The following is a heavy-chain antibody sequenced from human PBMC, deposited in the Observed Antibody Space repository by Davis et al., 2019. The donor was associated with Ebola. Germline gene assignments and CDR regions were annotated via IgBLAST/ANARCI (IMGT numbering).Heavy chain of an antibody. J-gene: IGHJ6*02. V-gene: IGHV3-23*01. Sequence: PGGSLRLSCTDSVITFSSYAMTWVRQAPGKGLEWVSAISGSGGSTYYADSVKGRFTISRDNSKNTLYLQMNSLRAEDTAVYYCAKEMFHQRAAAYHYGMDVWGQGTTVTVSS. CDR1: VITFSSYA. CDR3: AKEMFHQRAAAYHYGMDV. CDR2: ISGSGGST. D-gene: IGHD2-2*01.